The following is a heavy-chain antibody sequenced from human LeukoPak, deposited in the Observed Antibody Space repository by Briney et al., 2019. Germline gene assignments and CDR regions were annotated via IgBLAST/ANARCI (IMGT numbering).Heavy chain of an antibody. Sequence: GASVKVSCKASGGTFSSYAISWVRQAPGQGLEWMGGIIPIFGTANYAQKFQGRVTITADKSTSTAYMELSSLRSEDTAVYYCARDRAFRYFDWKSPFDALDIWGQGTMVTASS. CDR2: IIPIFGTA. J-gene: IGHJ3*02. CDR3: ARDRAFRYFDWKSPFDALDI. CDR1: GGTFSSYA. V-gene: IGHV1-69*06. D-gene: IGHD3-9*01.